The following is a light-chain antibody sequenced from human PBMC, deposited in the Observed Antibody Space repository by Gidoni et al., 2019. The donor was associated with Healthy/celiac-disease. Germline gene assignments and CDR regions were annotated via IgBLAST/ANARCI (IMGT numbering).Light chain of an antibody. CDR2: KAS. Sequence: DIQMPQSPSTLSASVGDRVTITCRASQSISSWLAWYQQKPGKAPKLLIYKASSLESGVPSRFSGSGSGTEFTLTISSLQPDDFATYYCQQYNNCPLTFGGGTKVEIK. CDR1: QSISSW. CDR3: QQYNNCPLT. J-gene: IGKJ4*01. V-gene: IGKV1-5*03.